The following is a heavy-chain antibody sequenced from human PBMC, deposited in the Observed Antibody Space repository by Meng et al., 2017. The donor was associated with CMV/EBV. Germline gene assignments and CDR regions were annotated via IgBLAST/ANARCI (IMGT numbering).Heavy chain of an antibody. V-gene: IGHV4-39*07. J-gene: IGHJ6*02. D-gene: IGHD6-13*01. CDR2: IYYSGST. CDR1: GGSISSSSYY. CDR3: ARGIIAAAASSVDYYYYGMDV. Sequence: SETLSLTCPVSGGSISSSSYYWGWIRQPPGQGLEWIGSIYYSGSTYYNPSLKSRVTISVDTSKNQFSLKLSSVTAADTAVYYCARGIIAAAASSVDYYYYGMDVWGQGTTVTVSS.